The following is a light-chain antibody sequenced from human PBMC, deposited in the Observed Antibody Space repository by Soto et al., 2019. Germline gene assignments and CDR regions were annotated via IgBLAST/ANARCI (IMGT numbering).Light chain of an antibody. CDR3: GADHGSGSNVVV. J-gene: IGLJ2*01. CDR1: SGYSNYK. V-gene: IGLV9-49*01. Sequence: QPVLTQPPSASASLGASVTLTCTLNSGYSNYKVDWYQQRPGKGPRFVMRVGPGGIVGSKGDGIPDRFSVLGSGLNRCLTIKNIQEEDESDYHCGADHGSGSNVVVFGGGTKLTVL. CDR2: VGPGGIVG.